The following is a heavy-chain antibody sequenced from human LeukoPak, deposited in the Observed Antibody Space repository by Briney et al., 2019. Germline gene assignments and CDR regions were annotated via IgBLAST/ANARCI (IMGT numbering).Heavy chain of an antibody. J-gene: IGHJ4*02. CDR3: ARNTYYYDSSAGTFDF. CDR1: GYTFTDYS. V-gene: IGHV1-2*02. Sequence: ASVKVSCKASGYTFTDYSMHWVRQAPGQGREWMGWINPNSGGTNYAQKFQGRVTMTRDTSISTAYMELSRLRSDDTAVFYCARNTYYYDSSAGTFDFWGQGTLVTVSS. D-gene: IGHD3-22*01. CDR2: INPNSGGT.